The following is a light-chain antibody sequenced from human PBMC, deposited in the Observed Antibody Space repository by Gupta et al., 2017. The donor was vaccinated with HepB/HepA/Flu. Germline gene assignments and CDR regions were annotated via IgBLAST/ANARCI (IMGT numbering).Light chain of an antibody. Sequence: QSALTQPASVSGSPGQSITISCTGTSSDVGRYNLVSWYQQHPGKAPKFLIYEVSKGPSGVSNRFSGSKSGNTASLTISVLQAEDEADYYCCSYAGSSTFVFGTGTTVTVL. J-gene: IGLJ1*01. CDR2: EVS. CDR3: CSYAGSSTFV. CDR1: SSDVGRYNL. V-gene: IGLV2-23*02.